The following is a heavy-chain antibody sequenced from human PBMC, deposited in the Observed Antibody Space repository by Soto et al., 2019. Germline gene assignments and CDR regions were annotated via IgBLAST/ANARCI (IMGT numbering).Heavy chain of an antibody. D-gene: IGHD2-2*01. CDR3: ASSSLSGMAV. CDR2: INHSGST. J-gene: IGHJ6*02. CDR1: GGKCVDYD. Sequence: VEGGKCVDYDGSRIRQTPGKGLEWIGEINHSGSTNYNPSLKSRVTISIDTSKNQFSLKVGSVTAADTAVYYCASSSLSGMAVWGQGTTV. V-gene: IGHV4-34*08.